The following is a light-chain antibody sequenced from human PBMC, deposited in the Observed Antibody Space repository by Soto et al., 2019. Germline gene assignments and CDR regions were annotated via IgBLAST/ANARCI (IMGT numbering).Light chain of an antibody. CDR3: SSYTSTSTYV. CDR1: SSDVGGYNY. V-gene: IGLV2-14*01. Sequence: QSALTQPASVSGSPGQSITISCTGTSSDVGGYNYVSWYQQYPGKAPKLMIYDVSNRPSGVSNRFSGSKSGNSASLTISGFQAEDEADYYCSSYTSTSTYVFGTGTKVTVL. CDR2: DVS. J-gene: IGLJ1*01.